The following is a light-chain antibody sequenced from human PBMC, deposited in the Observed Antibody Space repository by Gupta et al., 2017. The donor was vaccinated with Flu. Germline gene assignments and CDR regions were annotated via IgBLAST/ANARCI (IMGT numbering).Light chain of an antibody. V-gene: IGLV3-1*01. Sequence: SSELTQPPSVSVSPGQTASITCSGDKLGNKYVCWYQQKPGQSPVLLMYQDNKRPSGTPGRFSGSNSGNTATLTIRGTQALAEDDYYCQAWDSSTADFGGGTRLTVL. CDR3: QAWDSSTAD. J-gene: IGLJ2*01. CDR2: QDN. CDR1: KLGNKY.